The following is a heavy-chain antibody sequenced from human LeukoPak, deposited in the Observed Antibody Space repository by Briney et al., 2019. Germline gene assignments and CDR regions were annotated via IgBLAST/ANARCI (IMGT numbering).Heavy chain of an antibody. CDR2: IWFDGIKK. CDR1: GFTFSNYG. CDR3: ARNRASLDY. Sequence: GRSLRLSCAASGFTFSNYGMHWVRQVPGKGLEWVAAIWFDGIKKYYADSVKGRLTISRDNSKNTLYLQVNSLRAEDTAVYYCARNRASLDYWGQGALVTVSS. D-gene: IGHD2/OR15-2a*01. J-gene: IGHJ4*02. V-gene: IGHV3-33*01.